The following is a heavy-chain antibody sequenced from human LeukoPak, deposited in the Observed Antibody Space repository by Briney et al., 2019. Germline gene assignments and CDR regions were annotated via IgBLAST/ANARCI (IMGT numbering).Heavy chain of an antibody. J-gene: IGHJ5*02. V-gene: IGHV4-39*07. D-gene: IGHD2-2*01. CDR2: LYYSGST. Sequence: TSETLSLTCTVSGGSISSSSYYWGWIRQPPGKGLEWIGSLYYSGSTYYNPSLKSRVTISVDTSKNQFSLKLSSVTAADTAVYYCASGGYCSTTTCYPNWFDPWGQGTLVTVSS. CDR3: ASGGYCSTTTCYPNWFDP. CDR1: GGSISSSSYY.